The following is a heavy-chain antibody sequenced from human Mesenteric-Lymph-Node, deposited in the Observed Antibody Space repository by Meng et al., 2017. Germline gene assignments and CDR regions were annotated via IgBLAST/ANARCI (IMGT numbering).Heavy chain of an antibody. CDR1: GFTFDDYG. J-gene: IGHJ4*02. D-gene: IGHD3-22*01. V-gene: IGHV3-20*04. Sequence: GGSLRLSCAASGFTFDDYGMSWVRQVPGKGLEWVSNVYWNGGSTSYADSVNGRFTISRDNAKNSLYLQMNSLRAEDTALDYCERTNYDSTGYHDYWGQGTLVTVSS. CDR3: ERTNYDSTGYHDY. CDR2: VYWNGGST.